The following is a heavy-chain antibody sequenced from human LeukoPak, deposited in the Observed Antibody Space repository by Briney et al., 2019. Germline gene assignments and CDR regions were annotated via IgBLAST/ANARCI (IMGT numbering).Heavy chain of an antibody. Sequence: SQTLSLICAISGDSVASNSVTWNWIRQSPSRGLEWLGRTYYRSTWYNDYAVSVRGRITVNPDTSKNQFSLHLNSVTPEDTAVYYCARRLTQYDCFDPWGQGILVTVSS. D-gene: IGHD2-2*01. V-gene: IGHV6-1*01. J-gene: IGHJ5*02. CDR2: TYYRSTWYN. CDR3: ARRLTQYDCFDP. CDR1: GDSVASNSVT.